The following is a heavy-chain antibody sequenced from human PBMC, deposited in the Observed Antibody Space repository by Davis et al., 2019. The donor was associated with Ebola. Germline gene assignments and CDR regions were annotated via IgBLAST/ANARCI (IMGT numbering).Heavy chain of an antibody. V-gene: IGHV4-59*12. Sequence: MPSETLSLTCTAPGGSISSYYWSWIRQPPGKGLEWTGYFYYSGSTNSNPALKTRVAISVDTSNNQFSLKLNSVTAADTAVYYCARGFDYSHYYYWVFHVWGQGTTITVSS. J-gene: IGHJ6*02. CDR1: GGSISSYY. D-gene: IGHD4-11*01. CDR2: FYYSGST. CDR3: ARGFDYSHYYYWVFHV.